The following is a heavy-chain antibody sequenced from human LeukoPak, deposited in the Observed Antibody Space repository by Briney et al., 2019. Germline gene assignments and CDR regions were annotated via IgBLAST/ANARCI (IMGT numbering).Heavy chain of an antibody. V-gene: IGHV4-39*07. CDR3: ARDDYGGKGRFDY. D-gene: IGHD4-17*01. CDR2: IYYSGST. Sequence: SETLSLTCTVSGGSISSSSYYWGWIRQPPGKGLEWIGSIYYSGSTNYNPSLKSRVTISVDTSKNQFSLKVTSVTAADTAVYYCARDDYGGKGRFDYWGQGTLVTVSS. J-gene: IGHJ4*02. CDR1: GGSISSSSYY.